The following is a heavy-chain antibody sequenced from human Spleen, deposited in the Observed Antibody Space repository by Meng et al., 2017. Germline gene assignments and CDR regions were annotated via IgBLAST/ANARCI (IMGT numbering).Heavy chain of an antibody. CDR2: IYNSGST. Sequence: QVQLQESGPGRVKPSQTLSLTCTVSGGSISSGDYYWSWIRQPPGKGLEWIGYIYNSGSTYYNPSPKSRVTISVDTSKNQFSLKLRFVTAADTAVYYCAREGRSHQVGVSVYWGQGNLVTVSS. V-gene: IGHV4-30-4*01. CDR3: AREGRSHQVGVSVY. D-gene: IGHD2-21*01. J-gene: IGHJ4*02. CDR1: GGSISSGDYY.